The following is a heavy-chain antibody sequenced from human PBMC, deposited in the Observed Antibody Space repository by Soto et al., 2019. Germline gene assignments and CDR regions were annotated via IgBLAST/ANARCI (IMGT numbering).Heavy chain of an antibody. V-gene: IGHV3-30*18. CDR3: AKDRGYSYRLGNDY. CDR1: GFTFSSYG. CDR2: ISYDGSNK. D-gene: IGHD5-18*01. J-gene: IGHJ4*02. Sequence: QVQLVESGGGVVQPGRSLRLSCAASGFTFSSYGMHWVRQAPGKGLEWVAVISYDGSNKYYADSVKGRFTISRDNSKNTLYLQMNSLRAADTAVYYCAKDRGYSYRLGNDYWGQGTLVTVSS.